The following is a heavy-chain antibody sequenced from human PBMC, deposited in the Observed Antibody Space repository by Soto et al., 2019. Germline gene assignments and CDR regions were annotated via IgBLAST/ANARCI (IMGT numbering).Heavy chain of an antibody. D-gene: IGHD3-3*01. CDR1: GGSFSGYY. Sequence: TLSLTCAVYGGSFSGYYWSWIRHPPGKGLEWIGEINHSGSTNYNPSLKSRVTISVDTSKNQFSLKLSSVTAADTAVYYCARGGPNYYDFWSGYLNGYGMDVWGQGTTVTVSS. CDR3: ARGGPNYYDFWSGYLNGYGMDV. V-gene: IGHV4-34*01. J-gene: IGHJ6*02. CDR2: INHSGST.